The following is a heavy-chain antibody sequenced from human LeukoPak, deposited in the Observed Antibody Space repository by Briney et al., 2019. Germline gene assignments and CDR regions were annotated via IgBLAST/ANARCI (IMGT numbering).Heavy chain of an antibody. Sequence: ASVKVSCKASGYTFTSYDINWVRQATGQGLEWMGWMNPNSGNTGYAQKFQGRVTMTRNTSISTAYMELSSLRSEDTAVYYCARGKYCTGGRCYSSYDYGMDFWGQGTPVTVSS. V-gene: IGHV1-8*01. CDR2: MNPNSGNT. J-gene: IGHJ6*02. D-gene: IGHD2-15*01. CDR1: GYTFTSYD. CDR3: ARGKYCTGGRCYSSYDYGMDF.